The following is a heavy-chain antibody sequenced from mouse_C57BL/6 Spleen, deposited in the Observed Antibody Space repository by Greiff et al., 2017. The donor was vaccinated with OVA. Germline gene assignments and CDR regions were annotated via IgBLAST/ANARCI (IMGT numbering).Heavy chain of an antibody. V-gene: IGHV5-6*01. D-gene: IGHD4-1*01. CDR2: ISSGGSYT. J-gene: IGHJ1*03. CDR3: ARQTGTGFYWYFDV. Sequence: EVQGVESGGDLVKPGGSLKLSCAASGFTFSSYGMSWVRQTPDKRLEWVATISSGGSYTYYPDSVKGRFTISRDNAKNTLYLQMSSLKSEDTAMYYCARQTGTGFYWYFDVWGTGTTVTVSS. CDR1: GFTFSSYG.